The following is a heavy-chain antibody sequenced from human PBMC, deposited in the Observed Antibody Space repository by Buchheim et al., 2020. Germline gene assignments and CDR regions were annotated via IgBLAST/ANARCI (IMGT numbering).Heavy chain of an antibody. CDR3: ARDHGIYSSSPGY. CDR2: IWYDGSNK. J-gene: IGHJ4*02. CDR1: GFTFSSYA. V-gene: IGHV3-33*01. D-gene: IGHD6-6*01. Sequence: QVQLVESGGGVVQPGRSLRLSCAASGFTFSSYAMHWVRQAPGKGLEWVAAIWYDGSNKYYADSVKGRFTISRDNSKNTLYLQMNRRRAEDAAVYYCARDHGIYSSSPGYWGQGTL.